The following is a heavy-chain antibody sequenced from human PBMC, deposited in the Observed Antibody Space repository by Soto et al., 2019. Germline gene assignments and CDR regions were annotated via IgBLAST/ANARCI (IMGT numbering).Heavy chain of an antibody. Sequence: GGSLKTPCKGLDYKFAAYWIGWVRQMPRQGLEWMGGINPRDSDVTYSPPFEGQVTISADKSINTAFLQWRSLKASDTAMYSCARTDYNQDVWSHTSDLWGQGTMVTVSS. CDR2: INPRDSDV. D-gene: IGHD3-10*01. CDR3: ARTDYNQDVWSHTSDL. J-gene: IGHJ3*01. CDR1: DYKFAAYW. V-gene: IGHV5-51*01.